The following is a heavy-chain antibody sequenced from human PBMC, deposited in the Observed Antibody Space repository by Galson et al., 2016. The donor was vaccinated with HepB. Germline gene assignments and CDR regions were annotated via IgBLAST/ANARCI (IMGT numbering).Heavy chain of an antibody. D-gene: IGHD3-9*01. CDR1: GYSFTSYW. V-gene: IGHV5-10-1*01. CDR3: ARVGSDILTGSDNWFDP. Sequence: QSGAEVKKPGESLRISCKGSGYSFTSYWISWVRQMPGKGLEWMGRIDPSDSYTNYSPSFQGHVTISADKSISTAYLHWSSLKASDTAMYYCARVGSDILTGSDNWFDPWGQGTLVTVSS. CDR2: IDPSDSYT. J-gene: IGHJ5*02.